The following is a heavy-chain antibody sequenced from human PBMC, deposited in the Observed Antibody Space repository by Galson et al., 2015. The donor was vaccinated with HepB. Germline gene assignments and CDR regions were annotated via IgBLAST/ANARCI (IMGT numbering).Heavy chain of an antibody. Sequence: PALVKPTQTLTLTCTFSGFSLSTSGVGVAWIRQPPGEALEWLALIYWNNDKRYSPSLKSRLTITKDTSKNQVVLTMTDMDPVDTATYYCAHFPTLLPAAIYDYWGQGTLVTVSS. D-gene: IGHD2-2*01. J-gene: IGHJ4*02. CDR1: GFSLSTSGVG. CDR3: AHFPTLLPAAIYDY. CDR2: IYWNNDK. V-gene: IGHV2-5*01.